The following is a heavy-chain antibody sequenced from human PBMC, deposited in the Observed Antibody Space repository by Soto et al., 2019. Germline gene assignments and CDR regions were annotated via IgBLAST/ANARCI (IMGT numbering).Heavy chain of an antibody. CDR2: IKSKTDGGTT. J-gene: IGHJ6*03. CDR1: GFTFSNAW. V-gene: IGHV3-15*01. Sequence: EVQLVESGGGLVKPGGSLRLSCAASGFTFSNAWMSWVRQAPGKGLEWVGRIKSKTDGGTTDYAAPVKGRFTISRDDSKNTLYLQMNSLKPEDTAVYYCTREDYSSSYYYYYMDVWGKGTTVTVSS. CDR3: TREDYSSSYYYYYMDV. D-gene: IGHD4-4*01.